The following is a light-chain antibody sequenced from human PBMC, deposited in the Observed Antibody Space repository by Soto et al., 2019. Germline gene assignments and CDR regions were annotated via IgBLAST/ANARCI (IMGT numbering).Light chain of an antibody. Sequence: DIVMSQSPDSLAVSLGERATINCKSSQSVLYSSNNKNNLAWYQQKPGQPPKLLIYWASTRESGVPDRFSGSGSETDFTLTSSSRQAEDEAVSSCQQYYRTPRTFGQGTKVDIK. CDR2: WAS. V-gene: IGKV4-1*01. J-gene: IGKJ1*01. CDR3: QQYYRTPRT. CDR1: QSVLYSSNNKNN.